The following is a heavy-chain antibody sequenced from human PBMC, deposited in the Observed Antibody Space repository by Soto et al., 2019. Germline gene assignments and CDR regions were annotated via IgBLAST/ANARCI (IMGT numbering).Heavy chain of an antibody. D-gene: IGHD6-19*01. Sequence: VVSLRLSCAASGFIFSNFGMHWVRQAPGKGLEWVAVIWHDGSNEYYAASVKGRFTISKDNSKSTLYLQMNSLRAEDTAVYYCARDDIPGIAVSTYGRDVWGQGTTVTVSS. J-gene: IGHJ6*02. CDR1: GFIFSNFG. V-gene: IGHV3-33*01. CDR2: IWHDGSNE. CDR3: ARDDIPGIAVSTYGRDV.